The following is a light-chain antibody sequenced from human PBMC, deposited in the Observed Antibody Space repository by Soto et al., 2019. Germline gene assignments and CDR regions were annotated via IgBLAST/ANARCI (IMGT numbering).Light chain of an antibody. V-gene: IGLV6-57*04. J-gene: IGLJ2*01. CDR2: EDN. CDR1: GGSIASNY. Sequence: NFMLTQPHSVSESPGKTVTISCTRSGGSIASNYVQWYQQRPGSAPTTVIYEDNQRPSGVPDRFSASIDSSSNSASLTISGLQTEDEAAYYFQSYETSNHNVLFGGGTQLTVL. CDR3: QSYETSNHNVL.